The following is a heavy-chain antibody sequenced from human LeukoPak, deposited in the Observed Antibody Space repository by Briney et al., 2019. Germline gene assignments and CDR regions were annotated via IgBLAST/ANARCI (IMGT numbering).Heavy chain of an antibody. CDR2: ISWNSGSI. Sequence: SGRSLRLSCAASGFTFDDYAMHWVRQAPGKGLEWVSGISWNSGSIGYADSVKGRFTISRDNAKNSLYLQMNSLRAEDMALYYCARVGLSVGIDVWGKGTTVTVSS. D-gene: IGHD3-16*02. V-gene: IGHV3-9*03. J-gene: IGHJ6*04. CDR3: ARVGLSVGIDV. CDR1: GFTFDDYA.